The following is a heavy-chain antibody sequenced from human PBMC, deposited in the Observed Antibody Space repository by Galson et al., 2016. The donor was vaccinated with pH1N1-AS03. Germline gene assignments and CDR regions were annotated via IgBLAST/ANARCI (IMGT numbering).Heavy chain of an antibody. CDR1: GFSLTTMREG. V-gene: IGHV2-5*01. CDR2: IYWNEDK. Sequence: PALVKPTQTLTLTCTVTGFSLTTMREGVGWIRQPPGKALEWLALIYWNEDKRFSQSLKNRLTITKDTSKNEVVLTMTNMDPADTGTYYCAHSRVAVEASGAFDVWGQGQRSPSLQ. J-gene: IGHJ3*01. CDR3: AHSRVAVEASGAFDV. D-gene: IGHD6-19*01.